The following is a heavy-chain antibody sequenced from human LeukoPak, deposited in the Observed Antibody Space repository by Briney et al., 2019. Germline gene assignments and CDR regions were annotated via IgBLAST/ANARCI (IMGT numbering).Heavy chain of an antibody. D-gene: IGHD3-22*01. CDR1: GGTFSSYT. Sequence: SVKVSCKASGGTFSSYTISWVRQSPGQGLEWMGRIIPILGIANYAQKFQGRVTITADKSTSTAYMELSSLRSEDTAVYYCARARGDYDSSGYYYYYYGMDVWGQGTTVTVSS. J-gene: IGHJ6*02. V-gene: IGHV1-69*02. CDR3: ARARGDYDSSGYYYYYYGMDV. CDR2: IIPILGIA.